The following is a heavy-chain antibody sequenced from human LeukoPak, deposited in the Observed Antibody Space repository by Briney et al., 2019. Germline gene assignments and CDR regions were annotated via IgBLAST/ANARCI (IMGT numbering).Heavy chain of an antibody. Sequence: SETLSLTCAVYGGSFSGYYWSWIRQPPGKGLEWIGEINRSGSTNSNPSLKSRVTISADTSKNQFSLKLSSVTAADTAVYYCATTGGRGRFFDYWGQGTLVTVSS. CDR3: ATTGGRGRFFDY. CDR1: GGSFSGYY. J-gene: IGHJ4*02. V-gene: IGHV4-34*01. CDR2: INRSGST. D-gene: IGHD2-15*01.